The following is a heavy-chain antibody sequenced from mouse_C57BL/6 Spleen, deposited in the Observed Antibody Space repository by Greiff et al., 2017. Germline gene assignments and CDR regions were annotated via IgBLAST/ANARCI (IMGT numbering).Heavy chain of an antibody. CDR2: ISDGGSYT. CDR3: ARDVYYGSSYEEDYFDY. V-gene: IGHV5-4*01. D-gene: IGHD1-1*01. CDR1: GFTFSSYA. Sequence: EVQVVESGGGLVKPGGSLKLSCAASGFTFSSYAMSWVRQTPEKRLEWVATISDGGSYTYYPDNVKGRFTSSRDNAKNNRYLQMSHLKSEDTAMYYCARDVYYGSSYEEDYFDYGGQGTTLAVSS. J-gene: IGHJ2*01.